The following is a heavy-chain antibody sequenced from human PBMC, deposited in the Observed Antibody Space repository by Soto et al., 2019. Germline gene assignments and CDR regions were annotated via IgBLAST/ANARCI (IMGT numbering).Heavy chain of an antibody. CDR3: ASRHDYAEYDWFDP. CDR2: ISYDGSNK. V-gene: IGHV3-30-3*01. CDR1: GFTFSIYA. D-gene: IGHD4-17*01. J-gene: IGHJ5*02. Sequence: QVQLVESGGGVVQPGRSLRLSCAASGFTFSIYARHWVRQAPGKGLEWVAVISYDGSNKYYADSVKGRFTISRDNSKNTLYLQMNSLRAEDTAVYYCASRHDYAEYDWFDPWGQGTLVTVSS.